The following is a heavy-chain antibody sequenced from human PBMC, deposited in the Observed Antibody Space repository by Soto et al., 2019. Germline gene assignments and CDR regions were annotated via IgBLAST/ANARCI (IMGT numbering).Heavy chain of an antibody. Sequence: SETLSLTCAVYGGSFSGYYWSWIRQPPGKGLEWIGEINHSGSTNYNPSLKSRVTISVDTSKNQFSLKLSSVTAADTAVYYCARGSGGDSQVPPGRYFDYWGQGTLVTVSS. CDR1: GGSFSGYY. CDR3: ARGSGGDSQVPPGRYFDY. J-gene: IGHJ4*02. D-gene: IGHD2-21*01. V-gene: IGHV4-34*01. CDR2: INHSGST.